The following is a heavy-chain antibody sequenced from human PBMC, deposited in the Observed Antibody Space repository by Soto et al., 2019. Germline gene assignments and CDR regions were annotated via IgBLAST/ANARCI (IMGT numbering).Heavy chain of an antibody. J-gene: IGHJ4*02. CDR1: GYTFTSYG. D-gene: IGHD1-26*01. Sequence: ASVKVSCKASGYTFTSYGISWVRQAPGQGLEWMGWISAYNGNTNYAQKLQGRVTMTTDTSTSTAYMELRSLGSDDTAVYYRARWPGWELLGDFDYWGQGTLVTVSS. CDR2: ISAYNGNT. CDR3: ARWPGWELLGDFDY. V-gene: IGHV1-18*04.